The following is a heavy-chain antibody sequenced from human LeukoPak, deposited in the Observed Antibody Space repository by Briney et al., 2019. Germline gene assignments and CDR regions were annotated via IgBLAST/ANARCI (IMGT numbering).Heavy chain of an antibody. CDR3: ARRPPTYYYGSGSYYSG. V-gene: IGHV4-34*01. CDR2: INHSGST. Sequence: SETLSLTCAVYGGSFSGYYWSWIRQPPGKGLEWIGEINHSGSTNYNPSLKSRVTISVDTSKNQFSPKLSSVTAADTAVYYCARRPPTYYYGSGSYYSGWGQGTLVTVSS. D-gene: IGHD3-10*01. CDR1: GGSFSGYY. J-gene: IGHJ4*02.